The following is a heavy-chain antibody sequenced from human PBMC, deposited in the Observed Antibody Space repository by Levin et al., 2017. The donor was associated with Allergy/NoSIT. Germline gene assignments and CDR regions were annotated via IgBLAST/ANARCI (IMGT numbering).Heavy chain of an antibody. J-gene: IGHJ3*02. CDR3: APPPGQWIVQSRVAFDI. CDR2: IYWDDDK. CDR1: GFSLTTIGVG. Sequence: SGPTLVKPTQTLTLTCTFSGFSLTTIGVGVGWIRQPPGKALEWLALIYWDDDKRYSPSLKSRLTVIKDTSKNQVVRTLTYMDPTDTATSYCAPPPGQWIVQSRVAFDIWGQGTMVTVSS. V-gene: IGHV2-5*02. D-gene: IGHD4-11*01.